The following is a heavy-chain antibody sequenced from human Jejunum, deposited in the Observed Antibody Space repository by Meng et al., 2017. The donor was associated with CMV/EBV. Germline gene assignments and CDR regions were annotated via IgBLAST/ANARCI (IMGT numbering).Heavy chain of an antibody. Sequence: FSDAWMSWVRQAPGKGLEWVGRIKSKASGGTIHYAETVKGRFTLSRDDSKNTVFLQMNSLKTEDTAMYYCAKDKTPDGLFNFDFWGQGTRVTVSS. V-gene: IGHV3-15*01. CDR1: FSDAW. CDR2: IKSKASGGTI. J-gene: IGHJ4*02. D-gene: IGHD1-14*01. CDR3: AKDKTPDGLFNFDF.